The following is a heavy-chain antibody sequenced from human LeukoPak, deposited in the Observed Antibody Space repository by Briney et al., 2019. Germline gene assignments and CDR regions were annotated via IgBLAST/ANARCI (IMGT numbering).Heavy chain of an antibody. J-gene: IGHJ4*02. V-gene: IGHV3-21*01. CDR1: GFTFSSYS. CDR3: ARAVNYDSSGYYGY. Sequence: GGSLRLSCAVSGFTFSSYSMNWVRQAPGKGLEWVSSISSSSSYIYYADSVKGRFTISRDNAKNSLYLQMNSLRAEDTAVYYCARAVNYDSSGYYGYWGQGTLVTVSS. CDR2: ISSSSSYI. D-gene: IGHD3-22*01.